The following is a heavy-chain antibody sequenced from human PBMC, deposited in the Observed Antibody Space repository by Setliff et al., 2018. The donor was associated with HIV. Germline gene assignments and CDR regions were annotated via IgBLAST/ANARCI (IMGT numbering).Heavy chain of an antibody. V-gene: IGHV4-38-2*01. J-gene: IGHJ4*02. D-gene: IGHD5-18*01. CDR3: ARRGIQLWDFDY. Sequence: LTCAVSGYSISSGYYWGWIRQPPGKGLEWIGSIYHSGSTYYNPSLKSRVTISVDTSKNQFSLKLSSVTAADTAVYYCARRGIQLWDFDYWGQGTLVTVSS. CDR2: IYHSGST. CDR1: GYSISSGYY.